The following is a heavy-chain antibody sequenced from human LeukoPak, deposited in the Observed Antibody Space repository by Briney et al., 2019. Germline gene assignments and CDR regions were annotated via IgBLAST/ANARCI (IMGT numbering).Heavy chain of an antibody. J-gene: IGHJ5*02. CDR1: GFTLHDYT. Sequence: GGSLRLSCVVSGFTLHDYTMHWVRQIPGKGLEWVALLTWNGQITSYGDSVKGRLNISRDDSKNTLYLEMSRLNFDDTGLYYCVKDGIGGATWGYFGSWDRGTLVSVST. CDR2: LTWNGQIT. D-gene: IGHD3-9*01. CDR3: VKDGIGGATWGYFGS. V-gene: IGHV3-43*01.